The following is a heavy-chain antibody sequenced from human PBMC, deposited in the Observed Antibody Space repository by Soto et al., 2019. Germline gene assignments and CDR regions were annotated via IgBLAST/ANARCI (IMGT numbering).Heavy chain of an antibody. V-gene: IGHV1-18*01. Sequence: ASVKVSCKASGYTFTSYGISWVRQAPGQGLEWMGWISAYNGNTNYAQKIQGRVTMTTDTSTSTAYMELRSLRSDDTAVYYCARDRAGGSGSYYTPYFDYWGQGTLVTVSS. CDR3: ARDRAGGSGSYYTPYFDY. CDR2: ISAYNGNT. CDR1: GYTFTSYG. D-gene: IGHD3-10*01. J-gene: IGHJ4*02.